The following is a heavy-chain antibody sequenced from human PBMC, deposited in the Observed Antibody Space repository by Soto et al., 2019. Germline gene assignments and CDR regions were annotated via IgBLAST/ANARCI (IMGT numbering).Heavy chain of an antibody. J-gene: IGHJ6*02. Sequence: GGSLRLSCAASGFTFSSYAMSWVHQAPGKGLEWVSAISGSGGSTYYADSVKGRFTISRDNSKNTLYLQMNSLRAEDTAVYYCARHKLSERPGYYYYYYGMDVWGQGTTVTVSS. CDR3: ARHKLSERPGYYYYYYGMDV. CDR2: ISGSGGST. V-gene: IGHV3-23*01. D-gene: IGHD1-1*01. CDR1: GFTFSSYA.